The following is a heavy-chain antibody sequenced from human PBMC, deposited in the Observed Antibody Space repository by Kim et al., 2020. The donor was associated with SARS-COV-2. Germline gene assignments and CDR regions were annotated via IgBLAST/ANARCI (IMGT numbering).Heavy chain of an antibody. V-gene: IGHV4-39*01. Sequence: YYNPALKSRVTISVDTSRNQLALKLSSVTAADTAVYYCARHTMTGYYLPDWFDPGGQGTLVTVSS. D-gene: IGHD3-9*01. J-gene: IGHJ5*02. CDR3: ARHTMTGYYLPDWFDP.